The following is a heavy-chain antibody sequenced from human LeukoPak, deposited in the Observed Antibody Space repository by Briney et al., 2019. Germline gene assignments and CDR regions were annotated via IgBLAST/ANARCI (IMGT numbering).Heavy chain of an antibody. CDR2: INSDGSST. CDR3: ARDLADSGYDYHYYYYMDV. J-gene: IGHJ6*03. V-gene: IGHV3-74*01. Sequence: GGSLRLSCAASGFTFSSYWMHWVRHAPGKGLVWVSRINSDGSSTSYADSVKGRFTISRDNAKNTLYLQMNSLRAEDTAVYYCARDLADSGYDYHYYYYMDVWGKGTTVTVSS. CDR1: GFTFSSYW. D-gene: IGHD5-12*01.